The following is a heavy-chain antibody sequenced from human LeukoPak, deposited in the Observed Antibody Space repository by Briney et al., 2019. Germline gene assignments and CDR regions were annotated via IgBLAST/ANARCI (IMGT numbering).Heavy chain of an antibody. Sequence: GGSLRLSCAASGFTLSSYGMHWVRQAPGKGLEWVAVIWYDGSNKYYADSVKGRFTISRDNSKNTLYLQMNSLRAEDTAVYYCAKEGGYSYGYPRGYFDYWGQGTLVTVSS. CDR2: IWYDGSNK. J-gene: IGHJ4*02. D-gene: IGHD5-18*01. V-gene: IGHV3-33*06. CDR1: GFTLSSYG. CDR3: AKEGGYSYGYPRGYFDY.